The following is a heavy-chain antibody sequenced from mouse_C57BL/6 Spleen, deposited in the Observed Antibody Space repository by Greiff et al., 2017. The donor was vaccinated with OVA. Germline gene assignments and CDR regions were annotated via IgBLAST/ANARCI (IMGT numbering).Heavy chain of an antibody. V-gene: IGHV2-5*01. CDR1: GFSLTSYG. J-gene: IGHJ4*01. D-gene: IGHD4-1*01. CDR3: AKTPTGTGAMDY. Sequence: VKVVESGPGLVQPSQSLSITCTVSGFSLTSYGVHWVRQSPGKGLEWLGVIWRGGSTDYNAAFMSRLSITKDNSKSQVFFKMNSLQADDTAIYYCAKTPTGTGAMDYWGQGTSVTVSS. CDR2: IWRGGST.